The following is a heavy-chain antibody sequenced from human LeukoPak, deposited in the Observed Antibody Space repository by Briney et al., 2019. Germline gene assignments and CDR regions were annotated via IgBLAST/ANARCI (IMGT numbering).Heavy chain of an antibody. Sequence: GGSLRLSCAASGFTFTSYAMSWVRQAPGKGLEWVSAIRGSGGDSTYYADSVKGRFTISRDNSKNTQHLQMNSLGAEDTAIYYCAKSVGWGGYDAFDVWGQGTMVTVSS. CDR3: AKSVGWGGYDAFDV. J-gene: IGHJ3*01. D-gene: IGHD3-16*01. V-gene: IGHV3-23*01. CDR1: GFTFTSYA. CDR2: IRGSGGDST.